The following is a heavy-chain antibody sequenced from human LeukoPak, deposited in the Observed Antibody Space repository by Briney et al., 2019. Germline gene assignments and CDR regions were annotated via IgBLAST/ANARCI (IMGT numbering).Heavy chain of an antibody. D-gene: IGHD2-2*02. Sequence: GGSLRLSCAASGFTFSSYGMHWVRQAPGKGLEWVAFIRYDGSNKYYADSVKGRFTISRDNSKNTLYLQMNSLRAEDTAVYYCAKDEVPAAIQYYYYMDVWGKGTTVTVSS. CDR2: IRYDGSNK. V-gene: IGHV3-30*02. CDR1: GFTFSSYG. J-gene: IGHJ6*03. CDR3: AKDEVPAAIQYYYYMDV.